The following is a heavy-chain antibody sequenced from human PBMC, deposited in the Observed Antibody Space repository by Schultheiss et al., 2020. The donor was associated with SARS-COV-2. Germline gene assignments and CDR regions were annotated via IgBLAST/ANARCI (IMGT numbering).Heavy chain of an antibody. CDR3: AGGVSRGYSYGYFVY. D-gene: IGHD5-18*01. CDR1: GFTFSSYS. Sequence: GGSLRLSCSASGFTFSSYSMNWVRQAPGKGLEWVSSISSSSSYIYYADSVKGRFTISRDNAKNSLYLQMNILRAEDTALYYCAGGVSRGYSYGYFVYWGQGTLVTVSS. V-gene: IGHV3-21*04. CDR2: ISSSSSYI. J-gene: IGHJ4*02.